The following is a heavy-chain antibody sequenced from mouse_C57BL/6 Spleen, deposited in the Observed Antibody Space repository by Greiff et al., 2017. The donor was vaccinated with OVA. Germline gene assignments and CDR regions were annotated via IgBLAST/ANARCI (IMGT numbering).Heavy chain of an antibody. V-gene: IGHV1-15*01. CDR3: TRGKGGYFDV. CDR2: IDPETGGT. Sequence: VQLQQSGAELVRPGASVTLSCKASGYTFTDYEMHWVKQTPVHGLEWIGAIDPETGGTAYNQKFKGKAILTADKSSSTAYMELRSLTSEDSAVYYCTRGKGGYFDVWGTGTTVTVSS. J-gene: IGHJ1*03. CDR1: GYTFTDYE.